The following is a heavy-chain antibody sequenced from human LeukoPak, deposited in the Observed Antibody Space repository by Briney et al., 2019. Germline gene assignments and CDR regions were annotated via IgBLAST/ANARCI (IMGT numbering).Heavy chain of an antibody. J-gene: IGHJ6*02. CDR3: ARLGATYDYAWGSPTYNYYYYGMDV. Sequence: GESLKISCKGSGYSFTSYWIGWVRQMPGKGLEWMGIIYPGDSDTRYSPSFQGQVTISADKSISTAYLQWSSLKASDTAMYYCARLGATYDYAWGSPTYNYYYYGMDVWGQGTTVTVSS. CDR2: IYPGDSDT. V-gene: IGHV5-51*01. D-gene: IGHD3-16*01. CDR1: GYSFTSYW.